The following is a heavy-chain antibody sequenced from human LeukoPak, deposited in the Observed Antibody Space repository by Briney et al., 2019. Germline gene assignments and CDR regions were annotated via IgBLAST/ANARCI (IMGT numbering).Heavy chain of an antibody. Sequence: GGSLRLSCAASGSTFSSYWMHWVRQAPGKGLVWVSRINSDGSSTSYADSVKGRFTISRDNAKNTLYLQMNSLRAEDTAVYYCARDPKLYYYYYGMDVWGQGTTVTVSS. CDR3: ARDPKLYYYYYGMDV. CDR2: INSDGSST. CDR1: GSTFSSYW. D-gene: IGHD5-24*01. J-gene: IGHJ6*02. V-gene: IGHV3-74*01.